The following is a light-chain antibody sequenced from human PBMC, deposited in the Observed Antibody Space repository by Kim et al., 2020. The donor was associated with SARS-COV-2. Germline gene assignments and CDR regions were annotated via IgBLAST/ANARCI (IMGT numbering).Light chain of an antibody. Sequence: QSALTQPPSVSGSPGQSVTISCTGTSSDVGNYNRVSWYQQPPGTTPKLIIYEVNNRPSGVPDRFSGSKSGNTASLTISGLQAEDEADYYCSSHTTSATFVFGTGTKVTVL. CDR2: EVN. CDR1: SSDVGNYNR. J-gene: IGLJ1*01. CDR3: SSHTTSATFV. V-gene: IGLV2-18*02.